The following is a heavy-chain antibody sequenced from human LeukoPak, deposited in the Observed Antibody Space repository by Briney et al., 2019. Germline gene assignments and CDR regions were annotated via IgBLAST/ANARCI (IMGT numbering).Heavy chain of an antibody. CDR3: ARGLYYYDSSGYYYVYYFDY. D-gene: IGHD3-22*01. CDR2: INHSGST. CDR1: GGSFSGYY. J-gene: IGHJ4*02. Sequence: SETLSLTCAVYGGSFSGYYWSWIRQPPGKGLQWIGEINHSGSTNYNPSLKSRDTISVDTSKNQFSLKLSSVTAADTAVYYCARGLYYYDSSGYYYVYYFDYWGQGTLVTVSS. V-gene: IGHV4-34*01.